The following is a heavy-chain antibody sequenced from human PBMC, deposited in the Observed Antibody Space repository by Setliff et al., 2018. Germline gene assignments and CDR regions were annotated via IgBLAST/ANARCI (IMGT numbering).Heavy chain of an antibody. D-gene: IGHD2-21*01. Sequence: GGSLRLSCVASGFTFSDHSMNWVRQAPGKGLEWVSSSSTTGRYRFFADSVEGRFTVSRDNAKNSLYLEMNSLRADDTAVYYCARGGGGHIVVATFDFDIWGQGTKVTVSS. V-gene: IGHV3-21*01. CDR2: SSTTGRYR. J-gene: IGHJ3*02. CDR3: ARGGGGHIVVATFDFDI. CDR1: GFTFSDHS.